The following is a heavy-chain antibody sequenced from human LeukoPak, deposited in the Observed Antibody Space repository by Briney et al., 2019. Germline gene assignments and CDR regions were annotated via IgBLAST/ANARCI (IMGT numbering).Heavy chain of an antibody. CDR2: IYYSGST. J-gene: IGHJ3*02. V-gene: IGHV4-61*01. CDR3: AKSTPDDAFDI. D-gene: IGHD2-2*01. CDR1: GGSVSSGSYY. Sequence: SETLSLTCTVSGGSVSSGSYYWSWIRQPPGKGLEWIGYIYYSGSTNYNPSLKSRVTISVDTSKNQFSLKLSSVTAADTAVYYCAKSTPDDAFDIWGQGTMVTVSS.